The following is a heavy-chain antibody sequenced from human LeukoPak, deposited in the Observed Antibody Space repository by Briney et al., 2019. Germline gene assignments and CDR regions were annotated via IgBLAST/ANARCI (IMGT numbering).Heavy chain of an antibody. J-gene: IGHJ4*02. Sequence: ASVKVSCKASGYTFTGYYMHCVRQAPGQGLEWMGWINPNSGGTNYAQKFQGRVTMTRDTSISTAYMELSRLRSDDTAVYYCARVLYDSSGYYDYWGQGTLVTVSS. D-gene: IGHD3-22*01. V-gene: IGHV1-2*02. CDR1: GYTFTGYY. CDR2: INPNSGGT. CDR3: ARVLYDSSGYYDY.